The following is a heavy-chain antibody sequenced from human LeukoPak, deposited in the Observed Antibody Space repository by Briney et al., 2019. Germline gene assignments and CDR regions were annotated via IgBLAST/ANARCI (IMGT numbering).Heavy chain of an antibody. V-gene: IGHV5-10-1*01. CDR3: AAGIDH. CDR2: IDPSDSKI. J-gene: IGHJ4*02. D-gene: IGHD6-13*01. Sequence: GESLRISCKGSGDYVTSYWISWVRQIPGKGLEWMGRIDPSDSKINYSPSFQGHVTISADKSISTAYLQWSSLKASDTAMYYCAAGIDHWGQGTLVTVSS. CDR1: GDYVTSYW.